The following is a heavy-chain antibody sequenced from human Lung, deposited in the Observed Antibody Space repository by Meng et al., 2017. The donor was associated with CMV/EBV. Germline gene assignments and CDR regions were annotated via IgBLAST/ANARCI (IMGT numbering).Heavy chain of an antibody. J-gene: IGHJ1*01. CDR2: ISPYSGNT. Sequence: QVQLVQSGPEVKKPXASVKVSCKTSGYPFTSYGISWVRQAPGQGLEWMGWISPYSGNTKYAQNLQGRVTLTTDTSTDTAYMELGSLIFDDTAVYYCARDPRYSDNWFRAGDFQQWGQGTLVTVSS. CDR1: GYPFTSYG. CDR3: ARDPRYSDNWFRAGDFQQ. D-gene: IGHD1-1*01. V-gene: IGHV1-18*01.